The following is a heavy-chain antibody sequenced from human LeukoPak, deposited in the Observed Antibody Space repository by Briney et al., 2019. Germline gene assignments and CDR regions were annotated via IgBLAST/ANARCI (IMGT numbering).Heavy chain of an antibody. Sequence: GRSLRLSCAASGLTFSSYGMHWVRQAPGKGLERVAVIWYDGSNKYYADSVKGRFTISRDNSKNTLYLQMNSLRAEDTAVYYCAKERGGGGYSYGQYYFDYWGQGTLVTVSS. J-gene: IGHJ4*02. CDR3: AKERGGGGYSYGQYYFDY. CDR1: GLTFSSYG. CDR2: IWYDGSNK. V-gene: IGHV3-33*06. D-gene: IGHD5-18*01.